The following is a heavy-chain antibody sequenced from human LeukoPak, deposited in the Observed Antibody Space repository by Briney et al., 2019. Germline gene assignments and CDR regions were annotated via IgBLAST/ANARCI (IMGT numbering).Heavy chain of an antibody. D-gene: IGHD4/OR15-4a*01. Sequence: GESLKISCKGSGYSFTSYWIGWVRQMPGKGLEWMGIIYPGDSDTRYSPSFQGQVTISADKSISTAYLQWRSLKASDAAMYSCARLVHQYYFDYWGQGTLVTVSS. CDR1: GYSFTSYW. CDR3: ARLVHQYYFDY. V-gene: IGHV5-51*01. CDR2: IYPGDSDT. J-gene: IGHJ4*02.